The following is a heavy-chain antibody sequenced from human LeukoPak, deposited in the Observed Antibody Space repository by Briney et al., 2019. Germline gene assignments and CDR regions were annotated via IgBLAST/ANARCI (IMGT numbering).Heavy chain of an antibody. CDR2: ISSSSSYI. D-gene: IGHD6-19*01. J-gene: IGHJ4*02. CDR3: ARQWLFDVRTNTPFDY. CDR1: GFTFSSYS. Sequence: PGGSLRLSCAASGFTFSSYSMNWVRQAPGKGLEWVSSISSSSSYIYYADSVKGRFTISRDNAKNSLYLQMNSLRAEDTAVYYCARQWLFDVRTNTPFDYWGQGTLVTVSS. V-gene: IGHV3-21*01.